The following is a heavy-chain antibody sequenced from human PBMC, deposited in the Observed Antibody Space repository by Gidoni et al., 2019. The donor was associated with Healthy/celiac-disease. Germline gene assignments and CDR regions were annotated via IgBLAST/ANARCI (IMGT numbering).Heavy chain of an antibody. CDR3: ARDYCSGGSCYLYYYYGMDV. CDR2: ISAYNGNT. D-gene: IGHD2-15*01. Sequence: QVQLVQSGAEVKKPGASVKVSCKASGYTFTSYGISWVRQAPGQGLEWMGWISAYNGNTNYAQKLQGRVTMTTDTSTSTAYMELRSLRSDDTAVYYCARDYCSGGSCYLYYYYGMDVWGQGTTVTVSS. CDR1: GYTFTSYG. J-gene: IGHJ6*02. V-gene: IGHV1-18*01.